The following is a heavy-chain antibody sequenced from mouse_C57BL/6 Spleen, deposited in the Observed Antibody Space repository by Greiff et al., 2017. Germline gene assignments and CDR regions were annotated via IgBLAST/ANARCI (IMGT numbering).Heavy chain of an antibody. CDR1: GYTFTSYW. V-gene: IGHV1-52*01. D-gene: IGHD2-3*01. CDR2: IDPSDSET. J-gene: IGHJ4*01. Sequence: VQLQQPGAELVRPGSSVKLSCKASGYTFTSYWMHWVKQRPIQGLEWIGNIDPSDSETHYNQKFKDKATLTVDKSSSTAYMQRSSLTSEDSAVYYCARGTDDGSMDYWGQGTSVTVSS. CDR3: ARGTDDGSMDY.